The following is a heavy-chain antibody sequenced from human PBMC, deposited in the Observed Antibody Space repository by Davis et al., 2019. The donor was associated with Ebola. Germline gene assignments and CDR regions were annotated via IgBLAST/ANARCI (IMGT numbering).Heavy chain of an antibody. CDR1: GFTFSGSA. V-gene: IGHV3-73*01. CDR2: IRSKANSYAT. D-gene: IGHD6-19*01. J-gene: IGHJ4*02. CDR3: TQASGGGDY. Sequence: GSSLTISCAASGFTFSGSAMHWVRQASGKGLEWVGRIRSKANSYATAYAASVKGRFTISRDDSKNTAYLQMNSLKTEDTAVYYCTQASGGGDYWGQGTLVTVAS.